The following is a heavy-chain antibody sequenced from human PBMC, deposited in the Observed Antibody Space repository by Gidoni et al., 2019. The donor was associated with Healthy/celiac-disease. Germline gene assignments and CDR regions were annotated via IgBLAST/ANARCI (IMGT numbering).Heavy chain of an antibody. J-gene: IGHJ3*02. CDR2: INHSGST. V-gene: IGHV4-34*01. D-gene: IGHD6-13*01. Sequence: EINHSGSTNYNPSLKSRVTISVDTSKNQFSLKLSSVTAADTAVYYCARGGYSSSDAFDIWGQGTMVTVSS. CDR3: ARGGYSSSDAFDI.